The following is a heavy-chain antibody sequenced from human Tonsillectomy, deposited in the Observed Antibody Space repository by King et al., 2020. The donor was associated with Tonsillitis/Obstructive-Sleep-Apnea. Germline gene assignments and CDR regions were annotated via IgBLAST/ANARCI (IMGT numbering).Heavy chain of an antibody. CDR3: ARGMTTVTSAPNWFDP. D-gene: IGHD4-17*01. V-gene: IGHV4-39*01. J-gene: IGHJ5*02. CDR1: GGSISSNTYH. CDR2: ISFGGNT. Sequence: VQLQESGPGLVKPSETLSLTCTVSGGSISSNTYHWGWIRQPPGRGLDWIGTISFGGNTHYNSSLKSRLTISIDTSKAQFSLRLSAVTAADTAVYFCARGMTTVTSAPNWFDPWGQGTLVIVSS.